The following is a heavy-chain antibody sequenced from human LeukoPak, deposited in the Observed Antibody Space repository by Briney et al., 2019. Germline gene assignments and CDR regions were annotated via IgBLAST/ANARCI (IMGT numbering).Heavy chain of an antibody. Sequence: GSPRLSCAASGFTFSSYGMHWVRQAPGKGLEWVAFIRYDGRNKYYADSVKGRFTISRDNSKNTLYLQMNSLRAGDTAVYYCAKSGYNRFDYWGQGTLVTVSS. CDR1: GFTFSSYG. J-gene: IGHJ4*02. CDR2: IRYDGRNK. D-gene: IGHD5-24*01. CDR3: AKSGYNRFDY. V-gene: IGHV3-30*02.